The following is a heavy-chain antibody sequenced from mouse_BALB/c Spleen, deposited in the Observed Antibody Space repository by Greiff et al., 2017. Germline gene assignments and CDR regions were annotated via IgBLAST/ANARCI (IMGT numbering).Heavy chain of an antibody. CDR1: GFTFSSYA. D-gene: IGHD1-2*01. CDR2: ISSGGSYT. J-gene: IGHJ4*01. V-gene: IGHV5-9-3*01. Sequence: EVQGVESGGGLVKPGGSLKLSCAASGFTFSSYAMSWVRQTPEKRLEWVATISSGGSYTYYPDSVKGRFTISRDNAKNTLYLQMSSLRSEDTAMYYCASLITTAPMDYWGQGTSDTVSS. CDR3: ASLITTAPMDY.